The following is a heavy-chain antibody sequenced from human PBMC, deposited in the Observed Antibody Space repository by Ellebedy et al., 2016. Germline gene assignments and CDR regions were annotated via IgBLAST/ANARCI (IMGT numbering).Heavy chain of an antibody. CDR3: ASSRCSTAILED. CDR2: IYSGGAT. CDR1: GFTVSSNY. V-gene: IGHV3-66*01. D-gene: IGHD2-2*02. Sequence: GGSLRLSCAVSGFTVSSNYMSWVRQAPGKGLEWVSVIYSGGATYYADSVKGRFAISRDYTKNTLYLQMNRLRAEDTAVYYCASSRCSTAILEDWGQGTLVTVSS. J-gene: IGHJ4*02.